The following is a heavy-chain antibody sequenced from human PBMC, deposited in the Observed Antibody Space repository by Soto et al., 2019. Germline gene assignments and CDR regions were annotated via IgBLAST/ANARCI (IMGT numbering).Heavy chain of an antibody. V-gene: IGHV1-18*01. CDR2: ISSYNGNT. CDR1: GYTFISYV. CDR3: ARDRPTSSIRARDYYYAMDV. J-gene: IGHJ6*02. Sequence: ASVKVYCQASGYTFISYVISWVRQAPGQGLEWMGWISSYNGNTNYAQKLQGRVTMTTDTSTTTAYMELRSLRSDDTAVYYCARDRPTSSIRARDYYYAMDVWGQGTTVTVSS. D-gene: IGHD6-6*01.